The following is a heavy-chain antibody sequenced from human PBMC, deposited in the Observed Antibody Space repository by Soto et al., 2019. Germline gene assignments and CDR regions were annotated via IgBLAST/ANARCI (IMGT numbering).Heavy chain of an antibody. D-gene: IGHD5-12*01. CDR2: IYYGGST. J-gene: IGHJ3*02. CDR3: ARGSPAGSGYDLRGAFDI. Sequence: SETLSLTCAVSGGSISSGDYSWNWIRQPPGKGLEWIGYIYYGGSTYYNPSLQSRVTMSVDRSRNQFSLKLNSVTAADTAVYYCARGSPAGSGYDLRGAFDIWGQGTMVIVSS. V-gene: IGHV4-30-2*01. CDR1: GGSISSGDYS.